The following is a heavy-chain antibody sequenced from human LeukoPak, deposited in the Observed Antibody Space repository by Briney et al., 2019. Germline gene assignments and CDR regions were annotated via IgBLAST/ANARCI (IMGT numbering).Heavy chain of an antibody. V-gene: IGHV4-34*01. Sequence: SETLSLTCAVYGGSFSGYYWSWIRQPPGKRLEWIGEINHSGSTNYNPSLKSRVTISVDTSKNQFSLKLSSVTAADTAVYYCASPYYGSGSTDYWGQGTLVTVSS. D-gene: IGHD3-10*01. CDR2: INHSGST. CDR1: GGSFSGYY. CDR3: ASPYYGSGSTDY. J-gene: IGHJ4*02.